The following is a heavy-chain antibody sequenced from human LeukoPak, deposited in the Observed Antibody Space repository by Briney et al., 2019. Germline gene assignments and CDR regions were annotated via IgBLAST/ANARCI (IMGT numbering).Heavy chain of an antibody. CDR1: GGSINNYF. CDR3: ARVYSSSSQYYYYYYMDV. J-gene: IGHJ6*03. CDR2: VYSSGST. Sequence: SETLSLTCTVSGGSINNYFWSWIRQPPGKGLEWIGYVYSSGSTNYNPSLKSRVTISVDTSKNQFSLKLSSVTAADTAVYYCARVYSSSSQYYYYYYMDVWGKGTTVTVSS. V-gene: IGHV4-59*01. D-gene: IGHD6-6*01.